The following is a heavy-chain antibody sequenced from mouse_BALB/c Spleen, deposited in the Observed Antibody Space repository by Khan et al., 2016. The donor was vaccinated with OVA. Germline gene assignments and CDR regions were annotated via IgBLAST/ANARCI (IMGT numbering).Heavy chain of an antibody. CDR1: GYTFTSYW. CDR3: ARGGITTGCFDY. D-gene: IGHD1-1*01. Sequence: QVQLKESGTELARPGASVKLSCKASGYTFTSYWMRWVKQRPGQGLEWIGAIYPGDGNSRYTQQFKGKATLTADKSSSTAYMQLSSLASEDSAVYYCARGGITTGCFDYWGQGTTVTVSS. J-gene: IGHJ2*01. V-gene: IGHV1-87*01. CDR2: IYPGDGNS.